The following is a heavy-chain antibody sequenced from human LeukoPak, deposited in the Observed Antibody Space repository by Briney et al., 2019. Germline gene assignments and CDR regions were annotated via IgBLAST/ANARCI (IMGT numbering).Heavy chain of an antibody. D-gene: IGHD3-3*01. CDR2: IDRDGLTR. Sequence: GSLRLSCVASGFMFHEHWMLWVRQVPGKGLAWVSRIDRDGLTREYADSVKGRFTITRDNARKMVHLEMYSLRGEDTAVYYCAASKWSGSVDYWGQGALVTVSS. CDR1: GFMFHEHW. J-gene: IGHJ4*02. CDR3: AASKWSGSVDY. V-gene: IGHV3-74*03.